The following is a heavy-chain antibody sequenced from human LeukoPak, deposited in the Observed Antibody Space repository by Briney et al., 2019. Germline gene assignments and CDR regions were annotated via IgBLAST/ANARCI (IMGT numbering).Heavy chain of an antibody. V-gene: IGHV4-34*01. CDR3: ARVPDYDILTGYSIDY. CDR1: GGSFSGYY. CDR2: INHSGST. Sequence: SETLSLTCAVYGGSFSGYYWSWIRQPPGKGLEWIGEINHSGSTNYNPSLKSRVTISVDTSKNQFSLKLSSVTAADTAVYHCARVPDYDILTGYSIDYWGQGTLVTVSS. J-gene: IGHJ4*02. D-gene: IGHD3-9*01.